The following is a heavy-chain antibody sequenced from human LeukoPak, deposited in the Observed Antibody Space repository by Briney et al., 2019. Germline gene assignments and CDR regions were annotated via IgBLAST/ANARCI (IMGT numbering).Heavy chain of an antibody. Sequence: GGSLRLSCAASGFTFSSYAMSWVRQAPGKGLEWVSAISGSGGSTYYADSVKGRFTISRDNSKSTLYLQMNSLRAEDTAVYYCAKSYDFRSGYHNWFDPWGQGTLVTVSS. CDR3: AKSYDFRSGYHNWFDP. J-gene: IGHJ5*02. V-gene: IGHV3-23*01. CDR2: ISGSGGST. D-gene: IGHD3-3*01. CDR1: GFTFSSYA.